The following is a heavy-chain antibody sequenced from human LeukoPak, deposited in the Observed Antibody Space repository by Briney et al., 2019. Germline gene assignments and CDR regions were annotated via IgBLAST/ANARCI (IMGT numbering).Heavy chain of an antibody. D-gene: IGHD1-26*01. Sequence: PGGSLRLSCAASGFTFSSYAMHWVRQAPGKGLEWVAVISYDGSNKNYADSVKGRFTISRDNSKNTLYLQMNSLRAEDTALYYCARDQVGSGSSFDYWGQGTLVTVSS. J-gene: IGHJ4*02. V-gene: IGHV3-30-3*01. CDR2: ISYDGSNK. CDR3: ARDQVGSGSSFDY. CDR1: GFTFSSYA.